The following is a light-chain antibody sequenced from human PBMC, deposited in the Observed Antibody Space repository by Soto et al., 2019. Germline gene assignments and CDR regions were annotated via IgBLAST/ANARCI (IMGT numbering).Light chain of an antibody. CDR1: SSDVGGYNY. CDR3: SSYTSSSTPYV. V-gene: IGLV2-14*01. CDR2: DVT. J-gene: IGLJ1*01. Sequence: QSALTQPASVSGSPGQSITISCTGTSSDVGGYNYVSWYQQHPVKAPKLMIYDVTNRPSGVSDRFSGSKSGNTASLTISGLQAEDEADYYCSSYTSSSTPYVFGTGTKVHRP.